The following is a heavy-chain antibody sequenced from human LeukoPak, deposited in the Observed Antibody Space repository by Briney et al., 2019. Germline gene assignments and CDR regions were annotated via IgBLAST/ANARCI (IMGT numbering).Heavy chain of an antibody. V-gene: IGHV1-2*06. J-gene: IGHJ4*02. CDR2: INPSSGGT. Sequence: ASVKVSCKASGYTFTAQYMHWVRQAPGQGLEWMGRINPSSGGTNYVQKFQGRVTTTRDTSITTAYMELSSLRSDDTAVYYCASGTTERIDYWGQGTLVTVSS. CDR3: ASGTTERIDY. D-gene: IGHD1-1*01. CDR1: GYTFTAQY.